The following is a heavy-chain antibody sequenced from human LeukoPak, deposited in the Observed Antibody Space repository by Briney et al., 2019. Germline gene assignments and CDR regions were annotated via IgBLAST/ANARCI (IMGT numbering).Heavy chain of an antibody. CDR1: GYTFTSYG. CDR3: ARDPGSSWFYYYYYGMDV. J-gene: IGHJ6*02. D-gene: IGHD6-13*01. CDR2: ISAYNGNT. Sequence: GASVKVSCKASGYTFTSYGISWVRQAPGQGLEWMGWISAYNGNTNYAQKLQGRVTMTTDTSTSTAYMELRSLRSDDTAVYYCARDPGSSWFYYYYYGMDVWGQGTTVTVSS. V-gene: IGHV1-18*01.